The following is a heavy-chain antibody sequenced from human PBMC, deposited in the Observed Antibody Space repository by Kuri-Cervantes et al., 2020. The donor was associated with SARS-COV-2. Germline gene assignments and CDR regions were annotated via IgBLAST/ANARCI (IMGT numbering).Heavy chain of an antibody. CDR2: IYYSGST. D-gene: IGHD3-10*01. CDR1: GGSISSSSYY. J-gene: IGHJ4*02. CDR3: ARDLHYYGSGSYFHY. Sequence: GSLRLSCTVSGGSISSSSYYWGWIRQPPGKGLEWIGSIYYSGSTYYNPSLKSRVTISVDTSKNQFSLKLSSVTAADTAVYYCARDLHYYGSGSYFHYWGQGTLVTVSS. V-gene: IGHV4-39*02.